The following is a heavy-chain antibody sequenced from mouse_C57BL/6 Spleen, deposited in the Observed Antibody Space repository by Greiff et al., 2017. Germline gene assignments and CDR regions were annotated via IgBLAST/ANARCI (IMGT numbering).Heavy chain of an antibody. CDR3: ARSAMTLYYFDC. J-gene: IGHJ2*01. D-gene: IGHD2-3*01. Sequence: QVQLQQPGAELVKPGASVKLSCKASGYTFTSYWMHRVKQRPGQGLEWIGMIHPNSGSTNYNEKFKSKATLTVDKSSSTAYMQLSSLTSEDSAVYYCARSAMTLYYFDCWGQGTTLTVSS. CDR2: IHPNSGST. V-gene: IGHV1-64*01. CDR1: GYTFTSYW.